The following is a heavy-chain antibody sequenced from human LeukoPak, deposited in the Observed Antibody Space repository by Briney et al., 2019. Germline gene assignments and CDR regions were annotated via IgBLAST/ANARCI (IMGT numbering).Heavy chain of an antibody. CDR1: GFTFSSYA. CDR2: ISGSGGST. V-gene: IGHV3-23*01. Sequence: PGGSLRLSCAASGFTFSSYAMSWVRQAPGKGLEWVSAISGSGGSTYYADSVKGRFTISRDNSKNTLYLQMNSLRAEDTAVYYCANLQHDYRFPNWFDPWGQGTLVTVSS. J-gene: IGHJ5*02. D-gene: IGHD4-11*01. CDR3: ANLQHDYRFPNWFDP.